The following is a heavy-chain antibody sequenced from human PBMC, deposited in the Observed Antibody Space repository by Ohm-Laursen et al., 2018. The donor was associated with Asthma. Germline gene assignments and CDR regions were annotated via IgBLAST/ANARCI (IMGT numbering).Heavy chain of an antibody. V-gene: IGHV3-30*03. D-gene: IGHD4-11*01. CDR1: GLTFSSYG. CDR3: ARGEVPVYYYGLDD. J-gene: IGHJ6*02. Sequence: SLRLSCSASGLTFSSYGMHWVRQAPGKGLEWVAVISYDGSNKYYADSVKGRFTISRDNSKTTLHLQMNSLRAEDTAVYYCARGEVPVYYYGLDDWGQGTTVTVSS. CDR2: ISYDGSNK.